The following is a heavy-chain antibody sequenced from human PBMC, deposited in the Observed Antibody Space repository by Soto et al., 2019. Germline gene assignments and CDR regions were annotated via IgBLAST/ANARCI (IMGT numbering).Heavy chain of an antibody. V-gene: IGHV3-7*01. CDR3: ASTRGGYYYSMAV. Sequence: GGSLRLSCAASGFTFTSYWMSWVRQAPGKGLEWVANIKQDGSEKYFVDSVKGRFTISRDNAKNSLYLQMSSLRVEDTAVYYCASTRGGYYYSMAVCGPGTTLTVS. CDR2: IKQDGSEK. CDR1: GFTFTSYW. D-gene: IGHD3-10*01. J-gene: IGHJ6*02.